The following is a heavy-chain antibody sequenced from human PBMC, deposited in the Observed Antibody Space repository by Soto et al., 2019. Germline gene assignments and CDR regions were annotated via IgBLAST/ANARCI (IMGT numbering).Heavy chain of an antibody. Sequence: QVQLVQSGAEVKKPGSSVKVSCKASGGTFSSYAISWVRQAPGQGLEWMGGIIPIFGTANYAQKFQGRVTITADESTSTAYRERGGRRSEDRAVYYWERESGEQQLYVMAVGGKGTTVPVP. J-gene: IGHJ6*04. D-gene: IGHD6-13*01. CDR2: IIPIFGTA. CDR1: GGTFSSYA. CDR3: ERESGEQQLYVMAV. V-gene: IGHV1-69*01.